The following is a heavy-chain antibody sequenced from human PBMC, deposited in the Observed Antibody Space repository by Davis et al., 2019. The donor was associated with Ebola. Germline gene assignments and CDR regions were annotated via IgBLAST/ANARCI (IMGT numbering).Heavy chain of an antibody. CDR3: ATSNWFDP. CDR1: RGSISGYY. Sequence: SETLSLTCTVSRGSISGYYWGWIRQPPGKGLEWIGSVHHSGRTYYNPSLKSRLTISIDTSKNQFSLKLTSVTAADTSVYYCATSNWFDPWGQGTLVTVSS. J-gene: IGHJ5*02. CDR2: VHHSGRT. V-gene: IGHV4-39*01.